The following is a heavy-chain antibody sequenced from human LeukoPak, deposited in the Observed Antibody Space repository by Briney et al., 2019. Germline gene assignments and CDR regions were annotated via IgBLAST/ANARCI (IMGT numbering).Heavy chain of an antibody. J-gene: IGHJ4*02. Sequence: GGSLRLSCAASGFTFSSYSMNWVRQAPGKGLEWVSFISSSSNYIYYADSLKGRFTISRDNAKNSLYLQMNSLRVEDTAVYYCARGLSLDYWGQGTPVTVSS. CDR3: ARGLSLDY. V-gene: IGHV3-21*01. CDR1: GFTFSSYS. CDR2: ISSSSNYI. D-gene: IGHD4/OR15-4a*01.